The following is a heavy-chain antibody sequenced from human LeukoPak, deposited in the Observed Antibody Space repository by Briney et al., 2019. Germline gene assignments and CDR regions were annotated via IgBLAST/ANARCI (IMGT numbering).Heavy chain of an antibody. J-gene: IGHJ4*02. CDR2: IYTSGST. D-gene: IGHD3-10*01. V-gene: IGHV4-59*10. CDR1: GGSFSGYY. Sequence: SETLSLTCAVYGGSFSGYYWSWIRQPAGKGLEWIGRIYTSGSTNYNPSLKSRVTMSVDTSKNQFSLKLSSVTAADTAVYYCARLLRTWFGEIVAIDYWGQGTLVTVSS. CDR3: ARLLRTWFGEIVAIDY.